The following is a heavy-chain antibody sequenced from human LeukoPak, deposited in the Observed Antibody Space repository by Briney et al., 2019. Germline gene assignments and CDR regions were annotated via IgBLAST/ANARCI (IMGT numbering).Heavy chain of an antibody. CDR2: ISSSGSDI. Sequence: GGSLRLSCAATELTFSGYWMNWVRQAPGKGLEWVSSISSSGSDIYYADSVKGRFTISRDNAKNSLYLQMNSLRAEDTAVYYCARALIQLWFVDCRGQGTLVTVSS. CDR1: ELTFSGYW. D-gene: IGHD5-18*01. J-gene: IGHJ4*02. V-gene: IGHV3-21*01. CDR3: ARALIQLWFVDC.